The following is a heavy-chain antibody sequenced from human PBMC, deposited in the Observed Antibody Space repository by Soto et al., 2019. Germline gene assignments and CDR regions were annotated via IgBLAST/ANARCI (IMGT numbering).Heavy chain of an antibody. CDR1: GFTFSSYS. CDR3: ARDYYDSSGYYALFDY. D-gene: IGHD3-22*01. Sequence: GGSLRLSCAASGFTFSSYSMDWVRQAPGKGLEWVSYISSSSSTIYYADSVKGRFTISRDNAKNSLYLQMNSLRAEDTAVYYCARDYYDSSGYYALFDYWGQGTLVTVSS. CDR2: ISSSSSTI. V-gene: IGHV3-48*01. J-gene: IGHJ4*02.